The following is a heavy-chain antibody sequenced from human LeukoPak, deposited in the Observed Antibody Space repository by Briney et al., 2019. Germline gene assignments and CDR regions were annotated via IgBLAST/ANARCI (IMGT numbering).Heavy chain of an antibody. J-gene: IGHJ4*02. CDR1: GFTFSPFTNFA. CDR2: ISGSGVST. Sequence: GGSLRLSCAASGFTFSPFTNFAMSWVRQAPGEGLECVSVISGSGVSTYYADSVKGRFTISRDNSKKTVDLQLNSLRAEDTAVYFCAKGHSDFGTGFDGWGQGTLVTVSS. V-gene: IGHV3-23*01. D-gene: IGHD4-17*01. CDR3: AKGHSDFGTGFDG.